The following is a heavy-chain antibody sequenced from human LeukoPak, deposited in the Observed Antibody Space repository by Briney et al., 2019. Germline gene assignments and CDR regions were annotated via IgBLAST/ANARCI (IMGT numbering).Heavy chain of an antibody. CDR2: ISYDGNHE. CDR3: AKDRRMMSSQYGMDV. D-gene: IGHD6-6*01. CDR1: GFTFWSYG. V-gene: IGHV3-30*18. J-gene: IGHJ6*02. Sequence: GGSLRLSCTASGFTFWSYGIHWVRQAPGKGLEWVAVISYDGNHEVYADSVKGRFTVSRNNSLNTVYLQMNSLRTEDTAVFYCAKDRRMMSSQYGMDVWGQGTTVTVSS.